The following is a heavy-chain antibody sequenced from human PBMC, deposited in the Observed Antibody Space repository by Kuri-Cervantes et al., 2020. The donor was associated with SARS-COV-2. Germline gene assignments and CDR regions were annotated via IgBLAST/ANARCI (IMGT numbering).Heavy chain of an antibody. CDR2: IKYDGSEK. J-gene: IGHJ4*02. D-gene: IGHD5-24*01. V-gene: IGHV3-7*03. CDR1: GFTFSNSW. Sequence: ETLSLTCAASGFTFSNSWMSWVRQAPGKGLEWVANIKYDGSEKYYADSLKGRFTISRDNSKNTLYLQMNSLRVEDTAVYYCASVSTMGVSLDWGQGTLVTVSS. CDR3: ASVSTMGVSLD.